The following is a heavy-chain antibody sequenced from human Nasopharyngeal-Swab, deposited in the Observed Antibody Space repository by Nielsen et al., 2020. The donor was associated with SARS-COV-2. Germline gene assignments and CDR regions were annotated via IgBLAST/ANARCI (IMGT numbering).Heavy chain of an antibody. V-gene: IGHV4-39*01. CDR2: IYYSGST. CDR1: GGSISSGDYY. Sequence: SETLSLTCTVSGGSISSGDYYWSWIRQPPGKGLEWIGYIYYSGSTYYNPSLKSRVTISVDTSKNQFSLKLSSVTAADTAVYYCARHYYGSGSDFDYWGQGTLVTVSS. J-gene: IGHJ4*02. CDR3: ARHYYGSGSDFDY. D-gene: IGHD3-10*01.